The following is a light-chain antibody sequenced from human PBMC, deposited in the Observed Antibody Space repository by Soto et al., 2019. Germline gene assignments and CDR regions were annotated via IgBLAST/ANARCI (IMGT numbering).Light chain of an antibody. V-gene: IGKV3-15*01. J-gene: IGKJ5*01. Sequence: EMRMTQSPVTLPVSPGERATLSCRAAQGVTTNFAWYQQKSGQSPRLLIYDVSNRATGVPARFSGSGSETDFTLTISGLRSEDSAVYFCQQYNNWPFSFGQGTRLEIK. CDR1: QGVTTN. CDR2: DVS. CDR3: QQYNNWPFS.